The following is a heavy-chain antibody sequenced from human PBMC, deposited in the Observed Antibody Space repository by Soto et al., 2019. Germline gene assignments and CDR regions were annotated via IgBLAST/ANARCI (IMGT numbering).Heavy chain of an antibody. CDR3: ARVSPPPRE. J-gene: IGHJ4*02. V-gene: IGHV1-18*01. CDR1: GYTFTSYH. Sequence: QVQLVQSGTEVRKPGASVKVSCKASGYTFTSYHVSWVRQAPGQGLEWMGWISAYNGNTNYAQKLQGRVTMTTNSSTSSAYMELRGLGSAHTAVYYCARVSPPPREWGQGTLVTVSS. CDR2: ISAYNGNT.